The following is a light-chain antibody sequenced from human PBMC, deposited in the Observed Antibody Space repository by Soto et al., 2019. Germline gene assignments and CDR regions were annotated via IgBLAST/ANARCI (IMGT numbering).Light chain of an antibody. CDR2: DAS. CDR1: QSVSNS. CDR3: QQRQYWPPIT. J-gene: IGKJ5*01. Sequence: EIVLTQSPATLSLSPGERVTLSCRASQSVSNSLAWYQQKPGQAPRLLIYDASNRAAGIPARFSGSGSGTDFTLTISSLEPEDFAIYYCQQRQYWPPITFGQGTRLEIK. V-gene: IGKV3-11*01.